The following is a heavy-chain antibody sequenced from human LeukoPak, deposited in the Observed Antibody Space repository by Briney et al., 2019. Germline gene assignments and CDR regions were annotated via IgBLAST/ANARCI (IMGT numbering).Heavy chain of an antibody. Sequence: GASVKVSCKASGYTFTNFYMHWVRQAPGQGLEWMGLIHPSDGDTKYAREFQDRVTMTRDTSTSTVYMELSSLRFEDTAVYYCATYTQSGAQGISDYWGQGTLVTVSS. V-gene: IGHV1-46*01. CDR3: ATYTQSGAQGISDY. D-gene: IGHD3-10*01. J-gene: IGHJ4*02. CDR1: GYTFTNFY. CDR2: IHPSDGDT.